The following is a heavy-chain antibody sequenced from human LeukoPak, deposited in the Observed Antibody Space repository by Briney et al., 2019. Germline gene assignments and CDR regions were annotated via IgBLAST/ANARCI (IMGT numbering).Heavy chain of an antibody. CDR3: ALTRADSSGSRGFHV. CDR1: GLTFSNYA. V-gene: IGHV3-23*01. J-gene: IGHJ3*01. Sequence: PGGSLRLSCAASGLTFSNYAMNWFRQTPGKGLKWVSGISGSGGDTYYADSVKGRFTISRDNSKNTLYLQMNSLRAEDTAVYYCALTRADSSGSRGFHVWGPGTMVTVSS. D-gene: IGHD3-22*01. CDR2: ISGSGGDT.